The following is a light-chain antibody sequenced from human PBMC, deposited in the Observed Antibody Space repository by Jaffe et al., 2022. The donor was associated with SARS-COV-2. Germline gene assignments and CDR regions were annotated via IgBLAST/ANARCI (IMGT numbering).Light chain of an antibody. Sequence: EIVLTQSPGTLSLSPGDRATLSCKASQSVSNNYLAWYQHKPGQAPRLLFHGASNRATGIPDRFSGSGSGTDFTLTISSLEPEDFAVYFCQQYGRSLTFGGGTKVEIK. V-gene: IGKV3-20*01. CDR3: QQYGRSLT. CDR1: QSVSNNY. CDR2: GAS. J-gene: IGKJ4*01.